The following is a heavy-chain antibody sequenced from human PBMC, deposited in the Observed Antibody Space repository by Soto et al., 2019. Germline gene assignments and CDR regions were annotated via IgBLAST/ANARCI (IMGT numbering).Heavy chain of an antibody. CDR3: AREIVTAGGNNYFDP. D-gene: IGHD2-21*02. V-gene: IGHV4-4*02. CDR1: GGTVASSHW. Sequence: SETLSLTCGVSGGTVASSHWWSWVRQSPGGGLEWIGNVYHTGDTNFNPSLQSRVTISVDKSNNQFSLRLNSLTAADTAVDFCAREIVTAGGNNYFDPWGPGTLVTVS. CDR2: VYHTGDT. J-gene: IGHJ5*02.